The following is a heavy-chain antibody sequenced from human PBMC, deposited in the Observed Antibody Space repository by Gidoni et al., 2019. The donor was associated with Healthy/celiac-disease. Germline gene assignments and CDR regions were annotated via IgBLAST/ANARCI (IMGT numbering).Heavy chain of an antibody. D-gene: IGHD6-19*01. CDR2: ISAYNGNT. Sequence: QVQLVQSGAEVQKPGASVKVSCKASGYTFTSYGISWVRQAPGQGLEWMGWISAYNGNTNYAQKLQGRVTMTTDTSTSTAYMELRSLRSDDTAVYYWARAPVAGPPYYYGMDVWGQGTTVTVSS. V-gene: IGHV1-18*01. J-gene: IGHJ6*02. CDR3: ARAPVAGPPYYYGMDV. CDR1: GYTFTSYG.